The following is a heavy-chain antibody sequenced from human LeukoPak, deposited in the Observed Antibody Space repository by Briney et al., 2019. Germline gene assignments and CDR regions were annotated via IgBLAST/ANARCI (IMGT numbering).Heavy chain of an antibody. D-gene: IGHD3-22*01. Sequence: PGGSLRLSCAASGFTFDDYGMSWVRQGPGKGLEWVSGINWNGDSTGHTDSLNGRFTISRDNAKNSLYLQMNSLRAEDTALYYCARVRESSGYYFDYWGQGTLVTVSS. CDR3: ARVRESSGYYFDY. CDR2: INWNGDST. CDR1: GFTFDDYG. V-gene: IGHV3-20*04. J-gene: IGHJ4*02.